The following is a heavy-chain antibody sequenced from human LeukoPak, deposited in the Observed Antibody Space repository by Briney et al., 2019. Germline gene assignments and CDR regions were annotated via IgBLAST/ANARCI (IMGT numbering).Heavy chain of an antibody. CDR1: GFTFSSYA. J-gene: IGHJ4*02. Sequence: PGGSLRLSCAASGFTFSSYAMSWVRQAPGKGLEWVSAISGSGGSTYYADSVKGRFTISRDNSKNTLDLQMNSLRAEDTAVYYCAKEEWELRSRHYDYWGQGTLVTVSS. D-gene: IGHD1-26*01. CDR2: ISGSGGST. V-gene: IGHV3-23*01. CDR3: AKEEWELRSRHYDY.